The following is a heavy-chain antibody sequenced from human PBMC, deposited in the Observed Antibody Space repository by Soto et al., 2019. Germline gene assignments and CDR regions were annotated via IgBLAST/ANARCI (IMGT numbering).Heavy chain of an antibody. CDR1: GGSFNSGNYY. J-gene: IGHJ5*02. V-gene: IGHV4-31*03. CDR3: ASLMVATTNYNWFDP. Sequence: SSETLSLTCTVSGGSFNSGNYYWSWIRQHPGKGLEWIGNVYFNGNTDYNPSLESRITISAETSKRQFSLKLRSVTAADTAVYYCASLMVATTNYNWFDPWGQGTLVTVSS. CDR2: VYFNGNT. D-gene: IGHD5-12*01.